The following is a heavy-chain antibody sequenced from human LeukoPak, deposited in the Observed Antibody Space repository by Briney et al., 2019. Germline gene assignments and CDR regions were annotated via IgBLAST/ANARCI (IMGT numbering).Heavy chain of an antibody. CDR2: ISYDGSNK. Sequence: GGSLRLSCAASGFTFSSYGMHWVRQAPGKGLEWVAVISYDGSNKYYADSVKGRFTISRDNVKNSLYLQMNSLRAEDTAVYYCARDGGGWLFRGGFDYWGQGTLVTVSS. V-gene: IGHV3-30*03. CDR1: GFTFSSYG. CDR3: ARDGGGWLFRGGFDY. D-gene: IGHD3-9*01. J-gene: IGHJ4*02.